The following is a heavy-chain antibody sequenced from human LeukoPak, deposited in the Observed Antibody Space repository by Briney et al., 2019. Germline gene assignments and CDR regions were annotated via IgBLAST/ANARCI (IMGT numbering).Heavy chain of an antibody. Sequence: GRSLRLSCAASGFTVRSNYMSWVRQAPGKGLEWVSVIYSGGSTYYADSVKGRFTISRDNSKNTLYLQMSSLRAEDTAVYYCASDPLGLRCLDIWGQGTMVTVSS. CDR1: GFTVRSNY. CDR3: ASDPLGLRCLDI. V-gene: IGHV3-53*01. J-gene: IGHJ3*02. CDR2: IYSGGST. D-gene: IGHD3-16*01.